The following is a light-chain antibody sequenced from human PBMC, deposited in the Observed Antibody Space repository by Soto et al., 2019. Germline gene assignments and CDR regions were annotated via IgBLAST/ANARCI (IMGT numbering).Light chain of an antibody. CDR2: SNN. CDR3: AAWDHSLNAYVV. V-gene: IGLV1-44*01. Sequence: QSVLTQPPSASGTPGQRVTISCSGSSSNIGSNTVNWYQQLPGTAPKLLIYSNNQRPSGVPDRFSGSKSGTSASLAISGLQSDDEADYYCAAWDHSLNAYVVFGGWTKLNV. J-gene: IGLJ2*01. CDR1: SSNIGSNT.